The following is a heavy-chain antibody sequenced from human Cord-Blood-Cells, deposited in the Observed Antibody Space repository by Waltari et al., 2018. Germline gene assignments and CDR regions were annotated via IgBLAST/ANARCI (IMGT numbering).Heavy chain of an antibody. CDR2: IYHSWGT. CDR3: ARSGTPLKLGAFDI. Sequence: QLQLQESGSGLVKPSQTLSLTCAVSGGSISSGGYSWSWIRQPPGKGLEWIGYIYHSWGTYYNPSLKSRVTISVDRSKNQFSLKLSSVTAADTAVYYCARSGTPLKLGAFDIWGQGTMATVSS. J-gene: IGHJ3*02. D-gene: IGHD3-16*01. V-gene: IGHV4-30-2*01. CDR1: GGSISSGGYS.